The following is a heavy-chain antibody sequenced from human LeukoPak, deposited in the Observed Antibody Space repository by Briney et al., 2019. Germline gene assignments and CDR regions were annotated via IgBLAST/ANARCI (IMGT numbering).Heavy chain of an antibody. D-gene: IGHD4-17*01. CDR3: AREATVTTSFDY. Sequence: ASVKVSCKASGYTFTSYYMHWVRQAPGQGLEWMEIINPSGGSTSYAQKFQGRVTMTRDTSTSTVYMELSSLRSEDTAVYYCAREATVTTSFDYWGQGTLVTVSS. CDR1: GYTFTSYY. V-gene: IGHV1-46*01. CDR2: INPSGGST. J-gene: IGHJ4*02.